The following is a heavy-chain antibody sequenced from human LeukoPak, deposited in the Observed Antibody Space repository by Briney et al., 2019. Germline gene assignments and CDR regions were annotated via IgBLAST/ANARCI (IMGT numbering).Heavy chain of an antibody. CDR1: GFTFSSYS. D-gene: IGHD6-13*01. CDR3: AKKWRAAAGNFDY. CDR2: ISSSSSYI. V-gene: IGHV3-21*01. Sequence: PGGSLRLSCAASGFTFSSYSMNWVRQAPGKGLEWVSSISSSSSYIYYADSVKGRFTISRDNAKNSLYLQMNSLRAEDTAVYYCAKKWRAAAGNFDYWGQGTLVTVSS. J-gene: IGHJ4*02.